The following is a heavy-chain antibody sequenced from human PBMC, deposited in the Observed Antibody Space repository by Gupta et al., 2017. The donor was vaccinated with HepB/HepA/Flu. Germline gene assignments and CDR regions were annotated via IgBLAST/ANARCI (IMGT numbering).Heavy chain of an antibody. J-gene: IGHJ6*02. CDR1: GFTVSSNY. CDR3: AREGWGSSPPYYYYGMDV. V-gene: IGHV3-66*01. CDR2: IYSGGST. D-gene: IGHD6-6*01. Sequence: EVQLVESGGGLVQPGGSLRLSCAASGFTVSSNYMSWVRQAPGKGLEWVSVIYSGGSTYYADSVKGRFTISRDNSKNTLYLQMNSLRAEDTAVYYCAREGWGSSPPYYYYGMDVWGQGTTVTVSS.